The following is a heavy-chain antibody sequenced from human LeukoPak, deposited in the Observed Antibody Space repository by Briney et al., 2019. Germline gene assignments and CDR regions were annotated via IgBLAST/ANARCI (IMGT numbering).Heavy chain of an antibody. CDR3: ARTLVVVVAATRTDYYYGMDV. J-gene: IGHJ6*02. CDR2: ISAYNGNT. Sequence: ASVKVSCKASGYTFTSYGISWVRQAPGQGLEWMGWISAYNGNTNYAQKLQGRVTMTTDTSTSTAYMELRSLRSDDTAVYYCARTLVVVVAATRTDYYYGMDVWGQGTTVTVSS. V-gene: IGHV1-18*01. CDR1: GYTFTSYG. D-gene: IGHD2-15*01.